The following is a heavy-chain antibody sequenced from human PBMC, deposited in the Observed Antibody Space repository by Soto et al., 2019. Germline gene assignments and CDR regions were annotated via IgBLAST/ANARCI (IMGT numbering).Heavy chain of an antibody. V-gene: IGHV4-38-2*01. J-gene: IGHJ4*02. CDR1: GCSISSGYY. CDR2: IHHSGNT. CDR3: SIRVTPTGCDY. D-gene: IGHD2-21*02. Sequence: SETLSLTCVVYGCSISSGYYWVWIRQPPGKGLEWIGSIHHSGNTYYTPSLKSRVTISVDTSKNHFSLKLRSVTAADTAVYSCSIRVTPTGCDYWGQGTMVTVXS.